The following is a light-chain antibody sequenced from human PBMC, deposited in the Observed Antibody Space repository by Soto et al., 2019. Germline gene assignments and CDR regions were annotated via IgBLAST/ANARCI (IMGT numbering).Light chain of an antibody. V-gene: IGKV3-20*01. J-gene: IGKJ4*01. CDR1: QSVSSSY. CDR3: QQYGGSALLT. CDR2: GAS. Sequence: ESVLTQSPGTLSLSPGERATLSCRTSQSVSSSYLAWYQQRIGQAPRLLIYGASIRVTGIPDRFSGSGSGTDLTLPNRRLEPEDFALLYWQQYGGSALLTFGGGTRIDIK.